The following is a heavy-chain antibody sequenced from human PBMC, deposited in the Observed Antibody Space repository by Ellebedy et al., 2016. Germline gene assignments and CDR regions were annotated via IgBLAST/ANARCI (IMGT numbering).Heavy chain of an antibody. D-gene: IGHD5-24*01. CDR3: ARDPFRDGYRSYYFDY. CDR2: ISAYTGNT. V-gene: IGHV1-18*01. Sequence: ASVKVSXKASGYTFTSYGISWVRQAPGQGLEWMGWISAYTGNTNYAQKLQGRVTMTTDTSTSTAYMELRSLRSDDTAVYYCARDPFRDGYRSYYFDYWGQGTLVTVSS. CDR1: GYTFTSYG. J-gene: IGHJ4*02.